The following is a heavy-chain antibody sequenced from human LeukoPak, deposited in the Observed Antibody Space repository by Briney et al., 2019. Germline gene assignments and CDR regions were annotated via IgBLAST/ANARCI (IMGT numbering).Heavy chain of an antibody. V-gene: IGHV1-69*01. CDR2: IIPIFGTA. Sequence: GASVKVSCKASGGTFSSYAISWVRQAPGQGLEWMGGIIPIFGTANYAQKFQGRVTITADESTSTAYMELSSLRSEDTAVYYCATVGATRSPFDYWGQGTLVTVSS. D-gene: IGHD1-26*01. CDR1: GGTFSSYA. J-gene: IGHJ4*02. CDR3: ATVGATRSPFDY.